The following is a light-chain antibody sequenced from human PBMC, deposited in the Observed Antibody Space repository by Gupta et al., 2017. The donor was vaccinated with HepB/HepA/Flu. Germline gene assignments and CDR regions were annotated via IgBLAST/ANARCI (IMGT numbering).Light chain of an antibody. CDR2: AAS. Sequence: GDRVSITWRASQSISRYLNWYQQKPGKAPKLLIYAASSLQSGVPSRVSGSGSGTDFTLTISSLQPEDFATYYCQQTYITPRLFGQGTRLEIK. CDR1: QSISRY. CDR3: QQTYITPRL. J-gene: IGKJ5*01. V-gene: IGKV1-39*01.